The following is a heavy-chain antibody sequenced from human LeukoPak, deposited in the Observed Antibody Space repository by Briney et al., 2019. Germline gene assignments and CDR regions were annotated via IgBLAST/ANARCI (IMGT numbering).Heavy chain of an antibody. CDR1: GFTFSSYS. V-gene: IGHV3-21*01. CDR3: ARNYGDHAAFDI. CDR2: ISSSSSYI. D-gene: IGHD4-17*01. J-gene: IGHJ3*02. Sequence: GGSLRLSCAASGFTFSSYSMNWVRQAPGKGLEWVSSISSSSSYIYYADSVKGRFTISRDNAKNSLYLQMNSLRAEDTAVYYCARNYGDHAAFDIWGQGTMVTVSS.